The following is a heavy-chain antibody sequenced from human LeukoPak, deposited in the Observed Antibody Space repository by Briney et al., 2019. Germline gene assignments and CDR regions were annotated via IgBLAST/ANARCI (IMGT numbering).Heavy chain of an antibody. J-gene: IGHJ4*02. CDR2: VHLNGAT. V-gene: IGHV4-4*02. Sequence: SETLSLTCAVSGASITTTNWWSWVGHPPGKGLEWIGEVHLNGATNYNPSLESRFSMSIDKSNNHLSLEVTSVTAADTAMYYCTRESGAFSPFGFWGQGTLVTVSS. CDR3: TRESGAFSPFGF. D-gene: IGHD1-26*01. CDR1: GASITTTNW.